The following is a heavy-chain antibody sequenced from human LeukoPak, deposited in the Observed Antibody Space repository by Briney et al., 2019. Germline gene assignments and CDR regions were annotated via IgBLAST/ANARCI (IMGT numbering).Heavy chain of an antibody. CDR2: IYPGDSRT. CDR1: GYTFTNYW. J-gene: IGHJ5*02. V-gene: IGHV5-51*01. Sequence: GESLKISCEAFGYTFTNYWIGWVRQIPGKGLEWMGVIYPGDSRTRYNPSFQGQVTISADKSVNTAYLQWSRLKASDTAIYYCACRDRLSTSSGPWGQGTLVTVSS. CDR3: ACRDRLSTSSGP. D-gene: IGHD6-6*01.